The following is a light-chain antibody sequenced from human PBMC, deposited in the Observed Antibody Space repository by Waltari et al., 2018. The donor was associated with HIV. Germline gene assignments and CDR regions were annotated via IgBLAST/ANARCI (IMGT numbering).Light chain of an antibody. Sequence: DVQMTQSPSSLSASVGDRVTITCRASQTVTRWLAWYQQKPVKAPRSLIYAASSLQTGGPPRFSGGGGGTNFTLTISSLQPEDFATDYCQQYNSHPGTCGQGTRLDLK. CDR3: QQYNSHPGT. CDR1: QTVTRW. J-gene: IGKJ5*01. V-gene: IGKV1D-16*01. CDR2: AAS.